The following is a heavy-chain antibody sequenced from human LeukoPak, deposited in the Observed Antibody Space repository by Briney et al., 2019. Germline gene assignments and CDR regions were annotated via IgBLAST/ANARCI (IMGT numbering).Heavy chain of an antibody. J-gene: IGHJ4*02. D-gene: IGHD3-22*01. CDR1: GVSISSSNW. Sequence: PSETLSLTCAVSGVSISSSNWWSWVRQPPGKGLEWIGEIYHSGSTNYSPFLKSRVTISVDKFKNQFSLKLTSVTAADTAVYYCASYYDSSGYRFDYWGQGTLVTVSS. CDR2: IYHSGST. CDR3: ASYYDSSGYRFDY. V-gene: IGHV4-4*02.